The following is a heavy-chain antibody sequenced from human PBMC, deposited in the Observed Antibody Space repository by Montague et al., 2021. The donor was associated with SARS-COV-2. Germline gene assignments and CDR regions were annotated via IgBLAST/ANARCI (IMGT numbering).Heavy chain of an antibody. V-gene: IGHV4-59*01. CDR3: ARVHYYTGYVDS. D-gene: IGHD3-22*01. CDR1: GGSMRDYY. J-gene: IGHJ4*02. Sequence: SETLSLTCTVSGGSMRDYYWSWIRQPPGEGLEWIGYIYCSGSTDYNPSLNNRVTLSLDTSKNQFSLNLRSVTAADTAFYYCARVHYYTGYVDSWGQGTLVSVSS. CDR2: IYCSGST.